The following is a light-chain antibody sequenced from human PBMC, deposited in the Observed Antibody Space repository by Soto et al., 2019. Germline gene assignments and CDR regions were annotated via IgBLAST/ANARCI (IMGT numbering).Light chain of an antibody. CDR1: QSVSSS. CDR3: QQYNNWPPET. CDR2: GAS. V-gene: IGKV3-15*01. Sequence: EIVMRQYPPTLSLSPRERAALSCRASQSVSSSLACYQQKPGQAPSLLIYGASTRATGIPARFSGSGSGTEFTLTISRLRSEDFAVYYCQQYNNWPPETFGQGTKVDIK. J-gene: IGKJ1*01.